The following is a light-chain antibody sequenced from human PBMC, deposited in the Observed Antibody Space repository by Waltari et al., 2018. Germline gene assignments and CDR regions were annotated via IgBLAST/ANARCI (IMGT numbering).Light chain of an antibody. J-gene: IGKJ4*01. CDR2: AAS. CDR1: QSISSY. Sequence: DIQMTQSPSSRSASVGDRVTITCRASQSISSYLNWYQQKPGKAPKLLIYAASSLQSGVPSRFSGSGSGTDFTLTISSLQPEDFATYYCQQSYSTPRGLTFGGGTKVEIK. CDR3: QQSYSTPRGLT. V-gene: IGKV1-39*01.